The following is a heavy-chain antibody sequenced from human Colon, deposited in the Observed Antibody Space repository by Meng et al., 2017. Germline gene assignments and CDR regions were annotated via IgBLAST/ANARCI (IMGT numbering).Heavy chain of an antibody. V-gene: IGHV3-74*01. Sequence: EVKLVGSGGGLVPPGGSLRLSCAASGFTFSDYWMHWVRQAPGKGLVWVSRIIIGDGRGTDYADSVKGRFTISRDNAKSTLYLQMKSLTDDDTAIYFCTGGGEANPPLPWGQGSQVTVSS. CDR2: IIIGDGRGT. J-gene: IGHJ5*02. CDR3: TGGGEANPPLP. CDR1: GFTFSDYW. D-gene: IGHD3-16*01.